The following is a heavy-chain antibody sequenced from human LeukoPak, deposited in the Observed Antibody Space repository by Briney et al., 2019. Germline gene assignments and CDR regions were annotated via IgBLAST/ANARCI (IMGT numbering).Heavy chain of an antibody. V-gene: IGHV3-7*01. CDR2: INQNGGEK. Sequence: GGSLRLSCEASGFTFSSYAMSWVRQAPGKGLEWVANINQNGGEKYYVDSVKGRFTISRDNGKNSLYLQMNSLRAEDTAVYYCARYRHLGYWGQGTLVTVSS. CDR3: ARYRHLGY. CDR1: GFTFSSYA. J-gene: IGHJ4*02.